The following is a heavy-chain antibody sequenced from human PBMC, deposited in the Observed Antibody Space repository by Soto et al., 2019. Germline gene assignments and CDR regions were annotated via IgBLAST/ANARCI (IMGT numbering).Heavy chain of an antibody. J-gene: IGHJ4*02. D-gene: IGHD3-16*01. V-gene: IGHV4-61*01. CDR1: GGSVSSGSYY. CDR3: ASRLGLSSTLFDY. CDR2: IYYSGST. Sequence: QVQLQESGPGLVKPSETLSLTCTVSGGSVSSGSYYWSWIRQPPGKGLEWIGYIYYSGSTNYNPSLKSRVTISVDPSKNQFSLKLSSVTAADTAVYYCASRLGLSSTLFDYWGQGTLVTVSS.